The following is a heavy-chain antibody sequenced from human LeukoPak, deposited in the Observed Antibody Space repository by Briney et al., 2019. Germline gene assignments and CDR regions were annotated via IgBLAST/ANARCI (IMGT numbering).Heavy chain of an antibody. J-gene: IGHJ6*02. V-gene: IGHV1-69*13. Sequence: GASVKVSCKASGGTFSSYAISWMRQAPGHGLEWMGGIIPIFGTANYAQKFQGRVTITADESTSTAYMELSSLRSEDTAVYYCARGLISRKRTYYYYGMDVWGQGTTVTVSS. CDR2: IIPIFGTA. CDR1: GGTFSSYA. D-gene: IGHD1-14*01. CDR3: ARGLISRKRTYYYYGMDV.